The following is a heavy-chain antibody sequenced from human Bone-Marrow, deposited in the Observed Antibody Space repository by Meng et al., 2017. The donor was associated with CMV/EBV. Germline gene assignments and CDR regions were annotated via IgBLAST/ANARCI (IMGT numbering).Heavy chain of an antibody. Sequence: SETLSLTCTVSGGSISSSSYYWGWIRQPPGKGLEWIGSIYYSGSTYYNPSLKSRVTISVDTSKNQFSLKLSSVTAADTAVYYCARSRVGEERGSYYEHYYYYGMDVWGQGNTVTVSS. CDR2: IYYSGST. CDR3: ARSRVGEERGSYYEHYYYYGMDV. D-gene: IGHD1-26*01. J-gene: IGHJ6*02. CDR1: GGSISSSSYY. V-gene: IGHV4-39*01.